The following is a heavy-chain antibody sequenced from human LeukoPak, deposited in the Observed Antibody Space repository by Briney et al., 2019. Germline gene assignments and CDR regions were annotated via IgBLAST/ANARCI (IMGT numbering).Heavy chain of an antibody. J-gene: IGHJ3*02. D-gene: IGHD3-10*01. CDR1: GYTFTSYG. V-gene: IGHV1-18*01. Sequence: ASVKVSCKASGYTFTSYGISWVRQAPGQGLEWMGWISAYNGNTNYAQKLQGRVTMTTDTSTSTAYMELRSLRSDDTAVYYCARGNTMVRGVISPSVGAFDIWGQGTMVTVPS. CDR3: ARGNTMVRGVISPSVGAFDI. CDR2: ISAYNGNT.